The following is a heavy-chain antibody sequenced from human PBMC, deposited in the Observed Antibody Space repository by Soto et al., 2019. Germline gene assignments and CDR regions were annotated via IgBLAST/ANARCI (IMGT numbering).Heavy chain of an antibody. V-gene: IGHV4-38-2*01. Sequence: SETLSLTCGVPGYSITSGFYWGWVRQSPGKGLEWIGTISYSAKTFYNPSLASRFSMAVDSSKNQFSLRLTSVTAADTALYYCTRGAGAPWVRFDSWGRGILVTVSS. D-gene: IGHD3-16*01. CDR3: TRGAGAPWVRFDS. CDR1: GYSITSGFY. CDR2: ISYSAKT. J-gene: IGHJ4*02.